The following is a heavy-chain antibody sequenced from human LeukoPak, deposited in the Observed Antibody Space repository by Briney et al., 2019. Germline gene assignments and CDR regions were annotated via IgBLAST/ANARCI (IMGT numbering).Heavy chain of an antibody. J-gene: IGHJ4*02. CDR1: GFSFSNYA. V-gene: IGHV3-30*18. CDR2: ISYDGRNK. Sequence: PGGSLRLSCAASGFSFSNYAIRWVRQAPGKGLEWVAVISYDGRNKHYPDSVKGRFTISRDISTDTLWLQMDSLRTEDTAVYYCAKGPLRGTAAAIDYWGQGTLVTVSS. CDR3: AKGPLRGTAAAIDY. D-gene: IGHD2-2*01.